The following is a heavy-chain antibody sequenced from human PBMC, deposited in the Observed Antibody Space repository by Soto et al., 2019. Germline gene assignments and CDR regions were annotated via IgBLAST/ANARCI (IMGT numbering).Heavy chain of an antibody. Sequence: PSETLSLTCAVSGGSISSGGYSWSWIRQPPGKGLEWIGYIYHSGSTYYNPSLKSRVTISVDTSKNQFSLKLTSVTAADTAVYYCARASNKRGYSYGPDYWAQGTLVTVSS. CDR3: ARASNKRGYSYGPDY. V-gene: IGHV4-30-2*01. CDR1: GGSISSGGYS. J-gene: IGHJ4*02. CDR2: IYHSGST. D-gene: IGHD5-18*01.